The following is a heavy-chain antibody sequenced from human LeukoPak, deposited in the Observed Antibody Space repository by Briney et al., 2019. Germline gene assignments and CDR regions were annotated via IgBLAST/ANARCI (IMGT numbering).Heavy chain of an antibody. D-gene: IGHD3-3*01. CDR2: ISSKNDQ. J-gene: IGHJ4*02. Sequence: PGGSLRLSCAASGFTFSSYGMHWLRQTPGRGLEWVALISSKNDQFYADSVNGRFTISRDNSRDTVSLQMTSLRTEDTAVYYCARDHEWSRLGYDYWGQGTLVTVSS. CDR1: GFTFSSYG. V-gene: IGHV3-30*19. CDR3: ARDHEWSRLGYDY.